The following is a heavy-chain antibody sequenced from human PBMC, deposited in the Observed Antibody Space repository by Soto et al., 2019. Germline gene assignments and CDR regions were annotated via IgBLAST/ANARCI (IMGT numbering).Heavy chain of an antibody. V-gene: IGHV3-7*04. CDR2: IKQDGSEK. CDR1: GFTFSSYW. J-gene: IGHJ4*02. D-gene: IGHD5-12*01. Sequence: PGGSLRLSCAASGFTFSSYWMSWDRQAPGKGLEWVANIKQDGSEKYYVDSVKGRFTISRDNAKNSLYLQMNSLRAEDTAVYYCARGRGYSGYDLDYWGQGTLVTVSS. CDR3: ARGRGYSGYDLDY.